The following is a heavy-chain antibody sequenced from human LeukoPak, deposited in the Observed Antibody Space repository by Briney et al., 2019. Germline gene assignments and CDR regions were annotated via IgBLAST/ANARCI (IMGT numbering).Heavy chain of an antibody. CDR2: ISSSSSYI. V-gene: IGHV3-21*01. D-gene: IGHD3-10*01. J-gene: IGHJ3*02. Sequence: PGGSLRLSCAASGLTFSSYSMNWVRQAPGKGLEWVSSISSSSSYIYYADSVKGRFTISRDNAKNSLYLQMNSLRAEDTAVYYCARDRSVLLWFGELSPPSFDIWGQGTMVTVSS. CDR1: GLTFSSYS. CDR3: ARDRSVLLWFGELSPPSFDI.